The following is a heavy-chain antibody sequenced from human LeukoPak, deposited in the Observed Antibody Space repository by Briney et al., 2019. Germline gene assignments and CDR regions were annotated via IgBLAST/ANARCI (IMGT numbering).Heavy chain of an antibody. J-gene: IGHJ5*02. D-gene: IGHD3-9*01. CDR3: ARGIGYFDWLLFS. Sequence: GGSLRLSCAASGFIFSSYSMNWVRQAPGKGLEWVSSINTNGDYIYYADPVKGRFTISRDNAKNSLYLQMNSLRAEDTAVYYCARGIGYFDWLLFSWGQGTLLTVSS. V-gene: IGHV3-21*01. CDR1: GFIFSSYS. CDR2: INTNGDYI.